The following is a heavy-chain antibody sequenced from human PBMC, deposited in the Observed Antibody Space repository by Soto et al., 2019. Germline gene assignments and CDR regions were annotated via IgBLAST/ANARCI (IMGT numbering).Heavy chain of an antibody. CDR2: IIPIFGTA. CDR1: GGTFSSYA. CDR3: ARSPSPLHSRRYNYFDY. V-gene: IGHV1-69*05. Sequence: SVKVSCKASGGTFSSYAISWVRQAPGQGLEWMGGIIPIFGTANYAQKFQGRVTITTDESTSTAYMELSSLRSEDTAVYYCARSPSPLHSRRYNYFDYLGQGTLGTVSS. J-gene: IGHJ4*02. D-gene: IGHD3-22*01.